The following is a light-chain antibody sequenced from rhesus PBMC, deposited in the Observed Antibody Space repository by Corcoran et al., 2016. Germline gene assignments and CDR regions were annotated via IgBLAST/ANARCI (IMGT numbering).Light chain of an antibody. Sequence: DIQMTQSPSSLSASVGDKVTITCRARQDISSWLAWYQPQAGQAPKLLIYKASSLQSGVPYRFTGSGSGTDYTLTINGLKPEDFAIYYCQQGYNTPRTFGQGTKVEVK. CDR3: QQGYNTPRT. CDR2: KAS. J-gene: IGKJ1*01. CDR1: QDISSW. V-gene: IGKV1-18*01.